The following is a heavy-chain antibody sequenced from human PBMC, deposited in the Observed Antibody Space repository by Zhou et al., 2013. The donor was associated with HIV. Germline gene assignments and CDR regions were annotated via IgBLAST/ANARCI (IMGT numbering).Heavy chain of an antibody. J-gene: IGHJ4*02. CDR2: LNPNSGYT. D-gene: IGHD5-18*01. Sequence: QVQLVQSGAEVKKPGASVKVSCKASGYTFTGHDVNWVRQTRGQGLEWMGWLNPNSGYTVYVRKFQGRVSMTADTSTSTAYMEVSGLTSEDTALYYCARANSGDSLGYFDYWGQGTLVTVSS. CDR3: ARANSGDSLGYFDY. V-gene: IGHV1-8*01. CDR1: GYTFTGHD.